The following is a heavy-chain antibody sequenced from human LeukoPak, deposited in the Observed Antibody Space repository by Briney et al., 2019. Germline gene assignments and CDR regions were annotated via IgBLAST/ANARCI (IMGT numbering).Heavy chain of an antibody. CDR2: ISSSSSYI. D-gene: IGHD3-10*01. J-gene: IGHJ6*02. V-gene: IGHV3-21*01. CDR1: GFTFSSYS. Sequence: PGGSLRLPCAASGFTFSSYSMNWVRQAPGKGLEWVSSISSSSSYIYYADSVKGRFTISRDNAKNSLYLQMNSLRAEDTAVYYCARGPLFPMVRGVIHNYYYYYGMDVWGQGTTVTVSS. CDR3: ARGPLFPMVRGVIHNYYYYYGMDV.